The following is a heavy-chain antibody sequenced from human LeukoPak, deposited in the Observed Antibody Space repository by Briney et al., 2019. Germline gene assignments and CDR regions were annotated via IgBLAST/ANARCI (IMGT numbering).Heavy chain of an antibody. Sequence: PGGSLRLSCAASGFTFSDYYMSWIRQAPGKGLEWVSYISSSSSYTNYADSVKGRFTISRDNAKNTLYLQMNSLRVEDTAVYCCGRGASDTYYSGNSYPIDYWGQGTLVTVSS. CDR1: GFTFSDYY. V-gene: IGHV3-11*06. CDR3: GRGASDTYYSGNSYPIDY. J-gene: IGHJ4*02. CDR2: ISSSSSYT. D-gene: IGHD1-26*01.